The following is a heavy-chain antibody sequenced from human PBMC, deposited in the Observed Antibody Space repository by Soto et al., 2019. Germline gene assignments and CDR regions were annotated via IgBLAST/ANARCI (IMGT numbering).Heavy chain of an antibody. CDR2: MNPNSGNT. V-gene: IGHV1-8*01. J-gene: IGHJ4*02. CDR1: EYTFTTFN. D-gene: IGHD2-8*01. Sequence: ASVKVSFKASEYTFTTFNINWVRQATGQGLEWMGWMNPNSGNTGYAQKFQDRITLTRDTSITTAYVELSSLTSDDTAVYFCMRYGVAATYWGQGTQVTVSS. CDR3: MRYGVAATY.